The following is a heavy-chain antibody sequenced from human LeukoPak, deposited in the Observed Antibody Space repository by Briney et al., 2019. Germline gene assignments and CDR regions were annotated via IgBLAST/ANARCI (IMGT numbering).Heavy chain of an antibody. Sequence: GGSLRLSCAASGFTFSSYWIHWVRHVPGKGLVWVSRIKDGGTTTDYADSVKGRFTISRDDAKNTLYLQMNSLRAEDTAVYYCTTIRPGYWGQETLVTVSP. CDR2: IKDGGTTT. CDR1: GFTFSSYW. V-gene: IGHV3-74*01. D-gene: IGHD5-12*01. J-gene: IGHJ4*02. CDR3: TTIRPGY.